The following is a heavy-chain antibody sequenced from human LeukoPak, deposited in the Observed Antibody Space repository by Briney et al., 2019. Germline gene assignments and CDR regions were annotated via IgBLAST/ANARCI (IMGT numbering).Heavy chain of an antibody. J-gene: IGHJ4*02. CDR2: ISPTGSTT. Sequence: GGSLRLSCTASGFSFSGHWMHWARQLPGKGLVWVSRISPTGSTTSYADSVKGRFTISRDNAKNSLYLQMTSLRAEDTAVYYCARDRHPFDYWGQGTLVTVSS. CDR1: GFSFSGHW. CDR3: ARDRHPFDY. D-gene: IGHD6-6*01. V-gene: IGHV3-74*01.